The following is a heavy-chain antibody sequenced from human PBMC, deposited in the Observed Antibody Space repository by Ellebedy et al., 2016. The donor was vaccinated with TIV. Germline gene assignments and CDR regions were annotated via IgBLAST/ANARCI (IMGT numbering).Heavy chain of an antibody. Sequence: GESLKISCAASGFTVSSNYMSWVRQAPGKGLEWVSVIYSGGSTYYADSVKGRFTISRDNSKNTLYLQMNSLRAEDTAVYYCARQLELYFDYWGQGTLVTVSS. CDR3: ARQLELYFDY. D-gene: IGHD1-7*01. CDR1: GFTVSSNY. J-gene: IGHJ4*02. V-gene: IGHV3-66*04. CDR2: IYSGGST.